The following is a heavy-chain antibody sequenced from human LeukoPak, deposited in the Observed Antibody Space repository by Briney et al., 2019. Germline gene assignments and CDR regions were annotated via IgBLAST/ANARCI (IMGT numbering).Heavy chain of an antibody. CDR3: ARGTPTTRDFDS. J-gene: IGHJ4*02. CDR2: ISSSSSYI. CDR1: GFTFSSYE. Sequence: GGSLRLSCAASGFTFSSYEMNWVRQAPGKGLEWVSSISSSSSYIYYADSLKGRFTISRDNAKNSLYLQMNSLRAEDTAVYYCARGTPTTRDFDSWGQGTLVTVPS. D-gene: IGHD4-11*01. V-gene: IGHV3-21*06.